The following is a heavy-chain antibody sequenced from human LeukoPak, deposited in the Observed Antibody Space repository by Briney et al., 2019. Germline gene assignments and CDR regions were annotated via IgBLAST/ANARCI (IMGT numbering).Heavy chain of an antibody. CDR2: ISGSGHSI. Sequence: PGGSLRLSCAASGFIFSDYGTSWVRQAPGKGLEWVSGISGSGHSIYYADSVRGRFTISRDNSKNTLSVQMNSLRAEDTAVYYCAREGPGRFSSSWYGDYWGQGILVTVSS. CDR3: AREGPGRFSSSWYGDY. J-gene: IGHJ4*02. D-gene: IGHD6-13*01. V-gene: IGHV3-23*01. CDR1: GFIFSDYG.